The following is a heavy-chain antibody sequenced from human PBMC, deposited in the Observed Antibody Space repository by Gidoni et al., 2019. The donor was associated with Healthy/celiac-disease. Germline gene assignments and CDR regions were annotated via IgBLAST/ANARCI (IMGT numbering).Heavy chain of an antibody. CDR3: ARAVVTEGHYYGMDV. CDR2: ISSSSSTI. J-gene: IGHJ6*02. V-gene: IGHV3-48*02. D-gene: IGHD2-21*02. Sequence: EVQLVESGGGLVQPGGSLRLSCAASGFTFSSYSRNWVRQAPGKGLEWVSYISSSSSTIYYADSVKGRFTISRDNAKNSLYLQMNSLRDEDTAVYYCARAVVTEGHYYGMDVWGQGTTVTVSS. CDR1: GFTFSSYS.